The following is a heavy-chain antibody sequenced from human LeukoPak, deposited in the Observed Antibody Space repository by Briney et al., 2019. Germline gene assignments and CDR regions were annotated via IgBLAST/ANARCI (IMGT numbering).Heavy chain of an antibody. V-gene: IGHV4-39*01. Sequence: SETLSLTCTVPGGSISSSSYYWGWIRQPPGKGLEWIGSIYYSGSTYYNPSLKSRVTISVDTSKNQFSLKLSSVTAADTAVYYCARHVYSSSHYNWFDPWGQGTLVTVSS. D-gene: IGHD6-13*01. CDR3: ARHVYSSSHYNWFDP. J-gene: IGHJ5*02. CDR1: GGSISSSSYY. CDR2: IYYSGST.